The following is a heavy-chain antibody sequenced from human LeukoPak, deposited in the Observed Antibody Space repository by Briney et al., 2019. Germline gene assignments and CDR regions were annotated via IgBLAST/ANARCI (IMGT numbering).Heavy chain of an antibody. Sequence: PGGSLRLSCAASGFTFSSYEMNWVRQAPGKGLEWVSYISSSGSTICYADSVKGRFTISRDNAKNSLYLQMNSLRAEDTAVYYCARGTIADYYDSSGYSYYYHYYMDVWGKGTTVTISS. CDR1: GFTFSSYE. CDR3: ARGTIADYYDSSGYSYYYHYYMDV. J-gene: IGHJ6*03. V-gene: IGHV3-48*03. D-gene: IGHD3-22*01. CDR2: ISSSGSTI.